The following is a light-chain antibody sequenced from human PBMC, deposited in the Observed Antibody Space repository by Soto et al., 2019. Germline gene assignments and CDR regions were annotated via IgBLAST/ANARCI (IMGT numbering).Light chain of an antibody. J-gene: IGKJ1*01. Sequence: EIGLTQSPGTLSLSPGERATLSCRASQSVSSSYLAWYQQQPGQAPRLLIYGASSRATGLPDSFSGSWSGTDFTPTISQLEPEDVAEYYCQKYGSSALTFGQGTKVEIK. CDR2: GAS. V-gene: IGKV3-20*01. CDR1: QSVSSSY. CDR3: QKYGSSALT.